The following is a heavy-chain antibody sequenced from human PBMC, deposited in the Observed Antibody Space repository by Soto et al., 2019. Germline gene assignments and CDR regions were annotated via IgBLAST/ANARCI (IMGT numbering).Heavy chain of an antibody. Sequence: SETLSLTCTVSGGSISSGGYYWSWIRQHPGKGLEWIGYIYYSGSTYYNPSHKSRVTISVDTSKNQFSLKLSSVTAADTAVYYCASYYGGNSFLWFDPWGQGTLVTVSS. V-gene: IGHV4-31*03. CDR3: ASYYGGNSFLWFDP. D-gene: IGHD4-17*01. CDR1: GGSISSGGYY. CDR2: IYYSGST. J-gene: IGHJ5*02.